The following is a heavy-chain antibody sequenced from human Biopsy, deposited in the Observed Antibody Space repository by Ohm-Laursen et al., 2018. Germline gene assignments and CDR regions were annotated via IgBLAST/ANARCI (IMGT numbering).Heavy chain of an antibody. V-gene: IGHV1-46*01. D-gene: IGHD3-9*01. CDR1: GGTFSNYG. Sequence: ASVKVSCKAPGGTFSNYGVNWVRQAPGQGLEWMGIINPTGGTTSYAEEFQGRVTLTRDTSTGTVYLELNSLIYEDTALYYCARDETGSSVFGPYYYGMDVWGQGTTVTVSS. CDR2: INPTGGTT. J-gene: IGHJ6*02. CDR3: ARDETGSSVFGPYYYGMDV.